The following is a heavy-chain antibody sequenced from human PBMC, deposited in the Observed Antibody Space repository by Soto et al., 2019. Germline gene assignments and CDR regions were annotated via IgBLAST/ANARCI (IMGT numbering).Heavy chain of an antibody. CDR2: IYYLGST. CDR3: ARDGYDGSGSPYPAY. CDR1: GGTMSDYF. V-gene: IGHV4-59*01. Sequence: SETLSLTCTVSGGTMSDYFWSWIRQSPGKGLEWIGYIYYLGSTDYSPSLKSRVTISVDTSKRQFSLRLTSVTAADTAVYYCARDGYDGSGSPYPAYWGPGTQVTVSS. J-gene: IGHJ4*02. D-gene: IGHD3-10*01.